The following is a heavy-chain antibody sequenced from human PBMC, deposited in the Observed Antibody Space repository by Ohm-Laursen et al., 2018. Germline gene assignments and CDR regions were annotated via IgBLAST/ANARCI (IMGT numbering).Heavy chain of an antibody. V-gene: IGHV3-15*01. D-gene: IGHD1-26*01. J-gene: IGHJ6*02. Sequence: GSLRLSCAASGFTFSNAWMSWVRQAPGKGLEWVGRIKRKADGETTDYAAPVKDRLTISRDDTKTTLYLQMNSLKTEDTALYYWDRRENYYGMDVWGQGTTVTVSS. CDR3: DRRENYYGMDV. CDR2: IKRKADGETT. CDR1: GFTFSNAW.